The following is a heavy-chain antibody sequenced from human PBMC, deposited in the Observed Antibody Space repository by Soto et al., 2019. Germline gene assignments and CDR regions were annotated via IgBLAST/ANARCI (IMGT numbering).Heavy chain of an antibody. D-gene: IGHD6-25*01. J-gene: IGHJ5*01. CDR3: ARDPSSGYNWFDF. CDR1: GGSISTYY. V-gene: IGHV4-59*01. Sequence: QVQLQESGPGLVKPSETLSLTCTVSGGSISTYYWSWIRQPPGKGLEWIGCIYYSGNTNYNPSLRSRVTISVDTSKNQFSLKLSSVTAADTAVYYCARDPSSGYNWFDFWGQGTLVTVSS. CDR2: IYYSGNT.